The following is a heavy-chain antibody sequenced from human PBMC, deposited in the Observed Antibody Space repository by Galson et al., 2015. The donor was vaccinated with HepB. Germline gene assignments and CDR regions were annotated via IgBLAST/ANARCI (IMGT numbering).Heavy chain of an antibody. Sequence: SLRLSCAASGFTFSSYAMSWVRQAPGKGLEWVSAISGSGGSTYYADSVKGRFTISRDNSKNTLYLQMNSLRAEDTAVYYCAKGSSGWYDYYYYGMDVWGQGTTVTVSS. D-gene: IGHD6-19*01. J-gene: IGHJ6*02. CDR3: AKGSSGWYDYYYYGMDV. V-gene: IGHV3-23*01. CDR2: ISGSGGST. CDR1: GFTFSSYA.